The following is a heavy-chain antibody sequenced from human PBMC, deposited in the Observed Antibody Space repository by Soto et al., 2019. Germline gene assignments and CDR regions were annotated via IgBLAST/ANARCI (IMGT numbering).Heavy chain of an antibody. J-gene: IGHJ6*02. V-gene: IGHV1-69*13. D-gene: IGHD4-4*01. Sequence: SVKVSCKASGGTFSSYAISWVRQAPGQGLEWMGGIIPIFGTANYAQKFQGRVTITADESTSTAYMELSSLGSEDTAVYYCASEYYSLNYYYGMDVWGQGNTVTVSS. CDR2: IIPIFGTA. CDR3: ASEYYSLNYYYGMDV. CDR1: GGTFSSYA.